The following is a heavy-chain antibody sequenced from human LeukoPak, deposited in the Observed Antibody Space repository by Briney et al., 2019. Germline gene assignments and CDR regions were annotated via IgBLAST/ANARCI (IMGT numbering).Heavy chain of an antibody. CDR1: GFTFSSYD. D-gene: IGHD4-17*01. V-gene: IGHV3-23*01. CDR2: ISGGGGGT. J-gene: IGHJ5*02. CDR3: ARDWGGYGDYYIGWFDP. Sequence: PGGSLRLSCAASGFTFSSYDMNWVRQAPGEGLEWVSGISGGGGGTYYADSVKGRFTISRDNAKNMLYLQVNSLRAEDTAVYYCARDWGGYGDYYIGWFDPWGQGTLVTVSS.